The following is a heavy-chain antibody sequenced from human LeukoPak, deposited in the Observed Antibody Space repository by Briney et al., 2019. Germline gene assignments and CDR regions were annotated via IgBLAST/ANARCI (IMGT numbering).Heavy chain of an antibody. Sequence: ASVKVSCKASGGTFSSYAISWVRQAPGQGLEWMGGIIPIFGTANYAQKFQGRVTITRDTSASTAYMELSSLRSEDTAVYYCATRIEAVGSWGQGTLVTVSS. CDR1: GGTFSSYA. J-gene: IGHJ4*02. CDR3: ATRIEAVGS. V-gene: IGHV1-69*05. CDR2: IIPIFGTA. D-gene: IGHD6-13*01.